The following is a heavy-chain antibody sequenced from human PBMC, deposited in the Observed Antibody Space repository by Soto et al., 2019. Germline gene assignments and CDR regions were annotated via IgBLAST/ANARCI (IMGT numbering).Heavy chain of an antibody. Sequence: ASVKVSCKASGYTFTSYAMHWVRQAPGQRLEWMGWINAGNGNTKYSQKLQGRVTITRDTSASTAYMELSSLRSEDTAVYYFARETGFLRYGVKTYYYYYMDVWGKGTTVTVSS. V-gene: IGHV1-3*01. CDR3: ARETGFLRYGVKTYYYYYMDV. CDR1: GYTFTSYA. D-gene: IGHD3-3*01. CDR2: INAGNGNT. J-gene: IGHJ6*03.